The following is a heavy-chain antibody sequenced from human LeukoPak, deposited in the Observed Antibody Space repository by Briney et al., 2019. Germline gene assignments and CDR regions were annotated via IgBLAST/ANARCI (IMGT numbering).Heavy chain of an antibody. J-gene: IGHJ4*02. Sequence: GGSLRLSCAASGFTFSGSAMHWVRQASGKGLEWVGRIRSKANSYATAYAASVKGRSTISRDDSKNTAYLQMNSLKTEDTAVYYCTTARGYSPFWGQGTLVTVSS. D-gene: IGHD5-18*01. CDR3: TTARGYSPF. V-gene: IGHV3-73*01. CDR1: GFTFSGSA. CDR2: IRSKANSYAT.